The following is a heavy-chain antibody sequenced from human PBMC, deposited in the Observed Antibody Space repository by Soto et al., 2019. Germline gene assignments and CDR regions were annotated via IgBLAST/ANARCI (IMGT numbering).Heavy chain of an antibody. CDR1: GFTSSSYA. Sequence: GGSLRLSCAASGFTSSSYAMHWVRQAPGKGLEWVANITHDGSKKYYVDSVKGRFTISRDNAENTVYLQMNTLRAEDTAVYYCARDHIVATIVFEYWGLGTLVTVSS. J-gene: IGHJ4*02. V-gene: IGHV3-30-3*01. D-gene: IGHD5-12*01. CDR2: ITHDGSKK. CDR3: ARDHIVATIVFEY.